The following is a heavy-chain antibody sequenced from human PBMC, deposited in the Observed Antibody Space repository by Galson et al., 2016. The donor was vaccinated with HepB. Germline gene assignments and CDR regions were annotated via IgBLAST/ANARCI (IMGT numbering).Heavy chain of an antibody. CDR3: ATTHITLRPGYNGMDV. Sequence: SETLSLTCTVSGGSVTSYYWSWIRQPPGKGLEWIGFIHYSGHTNNNPSLKSRVTLSVGMSKNQLSLRLSSVTAADTAVYYCATTHITLRPGYNGMDVWGQGTTVTVSS. D-gene: IGHD2-21*01. V-gene: IGHV4-59*02. J-gene: IGHJ6*02. CDR1: GGSVTSYY. CDR2: IHYSGHT.